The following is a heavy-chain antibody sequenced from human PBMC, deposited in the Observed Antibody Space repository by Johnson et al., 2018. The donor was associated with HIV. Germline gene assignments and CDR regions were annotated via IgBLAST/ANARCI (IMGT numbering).Heavy chain of an antibody. CDR1: GFNFDDYA. CDR3: AKDSSVGIFGVAPDDAFDI. CDR2: ISWDGGDT. V-gene: IGHV3-43D*03. J-gene: IGHJ3*02. Sequence: VQLVESGGALVQPGGSLRLSCGASGFNFDDYAMHWVRQAPGKGLEWVSLISWDGGDTYYADSVKGRFTISRDNNKKSLYLQMNSLRADDTAVYYCAKDSSVGIFGVAPDDAFDIWGKGQWSPSLQ. D-gene: IGHD3-3*01.